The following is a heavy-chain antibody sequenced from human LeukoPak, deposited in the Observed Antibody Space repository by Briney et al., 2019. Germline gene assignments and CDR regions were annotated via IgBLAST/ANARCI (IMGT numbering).Heavy chain of an antibody. CDR3: ARALSSSPPYYYYMDV. CDR1: GGSISSGSYY. V-gene: IGHV4-61*02. D-gene: IGHD6-6*01. J-gene: IGHJ6*03. CDR2: IYTSGNT. Sequence: SETLSLTCTVSGGSISSGSYYWTWIRQPAGKGLECTGRIYTSGNTNYNPSLKSRVTISVDTSKNQFSLKLSSVTAADTAVYYCARALSSSPPYYYYMDVWGKGTTVTVSS.